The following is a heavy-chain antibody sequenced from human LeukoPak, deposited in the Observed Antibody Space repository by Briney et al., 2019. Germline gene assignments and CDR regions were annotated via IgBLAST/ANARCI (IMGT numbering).Heavy chain of an antibody. V-gene: IGHV3-48*01. CDR2: ISSGSGTI. D-gene: IGHD6-19*01. CDR1: GFTFSTYS. Sequence: GGSLRLSCVASGFTFSTYSMNWVRQAPGKGLEWISYISSGSGTIHYADSVKGRFTISRDNAQNSLFLQMNSLRAEDTAMYYCARDPAAAGIYYDYWGQGTLVTVSS. J-gene: IGHJ4*02. CDR3: ARDPAAAGIYYDY.